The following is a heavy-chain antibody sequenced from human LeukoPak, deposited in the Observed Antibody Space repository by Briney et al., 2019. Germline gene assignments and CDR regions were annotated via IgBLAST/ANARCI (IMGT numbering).Heavy chain of an antibody. CDR3: ARDREVAATVYYYYYGMDV. Sequence: GGSLRLSCAASGFTFSSYSMNWVRQAPGKGLEWVSSISRSSSYIYYADSVKGRFTISRDNAKNSLYLQMNSLRAEDTAVYYCARDREVAATVYYYYYGMDVWGKGTTVTVSS. J-gene: IGHJ6*04. CDR2: ISRSSSYI. CDR1: GFTFSSYS. V-gene: IGHV3-21*01. D-gene: IGHD2-15*01.